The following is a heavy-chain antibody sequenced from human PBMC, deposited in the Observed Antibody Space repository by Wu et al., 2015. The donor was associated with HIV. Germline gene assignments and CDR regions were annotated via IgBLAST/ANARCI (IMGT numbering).Heavy chain of an antibody. CDR1: GYTFTSYG. J-gene: IGHJ6*02. D-gene: IGHD3-22*01. CDR3: ARDSDTYYYDSSGYYQXYYYYGMDV. CDR2: ISAYNGNT. V-gene: IGHV1-18*01. Sequence: QVQLVQSGAEVKKPGASVKVSCKASGYTFTSYGISWVRQAPGQGLEWMGWISAYNGNTNYAQKLQGRVTMTTDTSTSTAYMELRSLRSDDTAVYYCARDSDTYYYDSSGYYQXYYYYGMDVWGQGTTGHRLL.